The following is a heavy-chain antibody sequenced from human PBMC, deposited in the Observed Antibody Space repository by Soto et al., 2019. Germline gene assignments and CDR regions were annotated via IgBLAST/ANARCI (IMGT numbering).Heavy chain of an antibody. CDR1: GSTISIRTDY. V-gene: IGHV4-39*01. CDR3: ARRGYYYDSSGYPSVWY. J-gene: IGHJ4*02. Sequence: PSETLSHTCSVCGSTISIRTDYWGWIRQPTGKGLEWIGNIHYSGSTYYNPSLKSRVNISVDTSKNQFSLKLSSVTAADTVVYYCARRGYYYDSSGYPSVWYWCQGTLVTVS. D-gene: IGHD3-22*01. CDR2: IHYSGST.